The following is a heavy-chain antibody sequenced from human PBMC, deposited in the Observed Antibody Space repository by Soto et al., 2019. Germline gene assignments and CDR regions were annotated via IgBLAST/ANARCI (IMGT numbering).Heavy chain of an antibody. CDR2: INPSGGST. V-gene: IGHV1-46*01. CDR1: GYTFTSYY. J-gene: IGHJ3*02. CDR3: ARSSGYSGYDKDAFYI. Sequence: QVQLVQSGAEVKKPGASVKVSCKASGYTFTSYYMHWVRQAPGQGLEWMGIINPSGGSTSYAQKFTGRVTMTRDTSTSTVYMELSSLRSEDTAVYYCARSSGYSGYDKDAFYIWVQGTMVTVSS. D-gene: IGHD5-12*01.